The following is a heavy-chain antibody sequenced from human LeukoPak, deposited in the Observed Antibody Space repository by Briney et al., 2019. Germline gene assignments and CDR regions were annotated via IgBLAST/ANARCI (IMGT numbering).Heavy chain of an antibody. Sequence: GGSLRLSCAASGFTFDDYTMHWVRQAPGKGLEWVSLISWDGGSTYYADSVKGRFTISRDNSKNTLYLQMNSLRAEDTAVYYCAKGDPAAGSFDYWGQGTLVTVSS. J-gene: IGHJ4*02. CDR2: ISWDGGST. CDR1: GFTFDDYT. V-gene: IGHV3-43*01. CDR3: AKGDPAAGSFDY. D-gene: IGHD6-13*01.